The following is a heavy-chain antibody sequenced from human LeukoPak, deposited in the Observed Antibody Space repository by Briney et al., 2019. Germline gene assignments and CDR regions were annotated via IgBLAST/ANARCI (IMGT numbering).Heavy chain of an antibody. J-gene: IGHJ4*02. V-gene: IGHV3-21*01. CDR2: ISSSSSYI. D-gene: IGHD3-22*01. CDR1: GYTFSSYS. Sequence: GGSLRLSCAASGYTFSSYSMNWVRQAPGKGLEWVSSISSSSSYIYYADSVKGRFTISRDTAKNSLYLQMSSQRAEDTAVYYCARDFHDSSGYTYYFDYWGQGTLVTVSS. CDR3: ARDFHDSSGYTYYFDY.